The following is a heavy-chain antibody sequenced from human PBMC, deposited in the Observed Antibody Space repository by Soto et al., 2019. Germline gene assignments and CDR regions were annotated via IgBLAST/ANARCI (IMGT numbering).Heavy chain of an antibody. J-gene: IGHJ5*02. CDR1: GFTFSSYA. D-gene: IGHD1-7*01. CDR2: ISGSGGST. Sequence: EVQLLESGGGLVKPGGSLSLSCAASGFTFSSYAMSWVRQAPGKGLEWVSAISGSGGSTYYADSVKGRFTISRDNSKNTLYLQMNSLRAEDTAVYYCAKHPPRGNSNVQNWFDPWGQGTLVTVSS. V-gene: IGHV3-23*01. CDR3: AKHPPRGNSNVQNWFDP.